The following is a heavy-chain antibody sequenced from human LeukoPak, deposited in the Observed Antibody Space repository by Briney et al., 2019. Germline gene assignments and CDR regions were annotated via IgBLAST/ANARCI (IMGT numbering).Heavy chain of an antibody. J-gene: IGHJ6*02. V-gene: IGHV3-23*01. D-gene: IGHD2-15*01. CDR1: VFTFSNYA. CDR3: AKDHSGPTWYYYGMDV. CDR2: TGGNGGGT. Sequence: PGGSLRLSCRASVFTFSNYAMTWVRQTPGKGLEWVSSTGGNGGGTSLADSVKGRFSISSDNSKNTLYLQMNSLRAEDTATYYCAKDHSGPTWYYYGMDVWGQGTTVTVSS.